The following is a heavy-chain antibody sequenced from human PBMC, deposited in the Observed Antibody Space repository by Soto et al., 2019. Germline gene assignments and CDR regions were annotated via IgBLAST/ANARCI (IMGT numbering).Heavy chain of an antibody. D-gene: IGHD6-6*01. V-gene: IGHV4-59*01. CDR3: ARVHQDELVTGPSDHYDH. CDR2: IYHSGTT. Sequence: QVRLQESGPGLVKSSETLSLTCTVSGVSLSSFYWGWIRRPPGKGLEWIGYIYHSGTTRYNSSLKSRVTMSVESSKNEFSLKLTSVTAADTATYYCARVHQDELVTGPSDHYDHWGHGTLVTFAS. J-gene: IGHJ4*01. CDR1: GVSLSSFY.